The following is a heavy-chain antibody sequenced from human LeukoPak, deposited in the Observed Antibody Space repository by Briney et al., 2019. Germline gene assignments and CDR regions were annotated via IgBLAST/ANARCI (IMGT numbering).Heavy chain of an antibody. CDR2: IYTSGST. Sequence: SETLSLTCTVSGGSISSYYWSWIRQPAGKGLEWIGRIYTSGSTNYNPSLKSRATMPVDTSKNQFSLKLSSVTAADTAVYYCARDEVGAHDAFDIWGQGTMVTVSS. CDR3: ARDEVGAHDAFDI. D-gene: IGHD1-26*01. V-gene: IGHV4-4*07. J-gene: IGHJ3*02. CDR1: GGSISSYY.